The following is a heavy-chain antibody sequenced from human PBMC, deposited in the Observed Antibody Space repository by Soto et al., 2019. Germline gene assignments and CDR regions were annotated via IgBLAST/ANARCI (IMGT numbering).Heavy chain of an antibody. V-gene: IGHV3-21*01. D-gene: IGHD6-13*01. CDR3: ARDLQLVIRLWIAAAGHGGGMDV. CDR1: GFTFSSYS. Sequence: GGSLRLSCAASGFTFSSYSMNWVRQAPGKGLEWVSSISSSSSYIYYADSVKGRFTISRDNAKNSLYLQMNSLRAEDTAVYYCARDLQLVIRLWIAAAGHGGGMDVWGQGTTVTVSS. CDR2: ISSSSSYI. J-gene: IGHJ6*02.